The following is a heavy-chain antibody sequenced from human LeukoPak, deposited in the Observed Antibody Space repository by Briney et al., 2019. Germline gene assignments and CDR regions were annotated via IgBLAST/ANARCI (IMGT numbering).Heavy chain of an antibody. D-gene: IGHD3-22*01. CDR1: GFTFNNYA. Sequence: GGSLRLSCAASGFTFNNYAMSWVRQAPGKWLEWVSAISGSGGTTYYADPVKGRFTISRENSKTTLYLQMNRLRAEDTAVYYCVKEHYYDSGGYSDYWGQGTLVTVSS. CDR3: VKEHYYDSGGYSDY. J-gene: IGHJ4*02. V-gene: IGHV3-23*01. CDR2: ISGSGGTT.